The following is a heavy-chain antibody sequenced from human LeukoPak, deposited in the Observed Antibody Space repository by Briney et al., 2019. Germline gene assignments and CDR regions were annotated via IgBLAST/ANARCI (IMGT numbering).Heavy chain of an antibody. Sequence: GGSLRLSCAASGVTLSGSAMHWVRQTSGKGLEWLGLIRGKVNNYATAYGPSVIGRFTISRDDSKNTAYLQMNSLQTEDTAVYYCARHMRRDTTVTPFQYGVDVWGRGTTVTVSS. CDR3: ARHMRRDTTVTPFQYGVDV. J-gene: IGHJ6*02. V-gene: IGHV3-73*01. D-gene: IGHD4-17*01. CDR2: IRGKVNNYAT. CDR1: GVTLSGSA.